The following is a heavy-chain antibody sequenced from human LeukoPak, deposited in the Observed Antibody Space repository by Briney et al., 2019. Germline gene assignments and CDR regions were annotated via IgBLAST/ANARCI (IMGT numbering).Heavy chain of an antibody. CDR3: ARSYCSGGSWYFAY. CDR1: GGSISSSSYY. D-gene: IGHD2-15*01. J-gene: IGHJ4*02. V-gene: IGHV4-39*07. Sequence: SETLSLTCTVSGGSISSSSYYWGWIRQPPGKGLEWIGSIYYSGSTNYNPSLKSRITLSVDSSKNQFSLTLSPSTAADTAVYYCARSYCSGGSWYFAYWGQGTLVTVSS. CDR2: IYYSGST.